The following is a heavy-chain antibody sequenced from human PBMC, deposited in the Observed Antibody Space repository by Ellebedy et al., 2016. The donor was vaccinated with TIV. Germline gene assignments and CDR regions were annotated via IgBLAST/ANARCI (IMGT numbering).Heavy chain of an antibody. Sequence: GSLRLSCTVSGGSISRSIYYWAWIRQPPGKGLEWIGSIYYLGSTYYNPSLKSRVTMSVDTSENQFSVKLSSITAADTAMYYCARVSYIDYVWGSYRFDYWGQGALVTVSS. CDR1: GGSISRSIYY. J-gene: IGHJ4*02. D-gene: IGHD3-16*02. V-gene: IGHV4-39*07. CDR2: IYYLGST. CDR3: ARVSYIDYVWGSYRFDY.